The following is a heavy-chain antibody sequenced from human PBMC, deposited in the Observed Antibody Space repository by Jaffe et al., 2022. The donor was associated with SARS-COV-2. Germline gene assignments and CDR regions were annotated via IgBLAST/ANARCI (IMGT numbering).Heavy chain of an antibody. V-gene: IGHV4-61*02. Sequence: QVQLQESGPGLVKPSQTLSLTCTVSGGSISSGSYYWSWIRQPAGKGLEWIGRIYTSGSTNYNPSLKSRVTISVDTSKNQFSLKLSSVTAADTAVYYCARVGYSGSYFDYWGQGTLVTVSS. CDR3: ARVGYSGSYFDY. D-gene: IGHD1-26*01. CDR2: IYTSGST. J-gene: IGHJ4*02. CDR1: GGSISSGSYY.